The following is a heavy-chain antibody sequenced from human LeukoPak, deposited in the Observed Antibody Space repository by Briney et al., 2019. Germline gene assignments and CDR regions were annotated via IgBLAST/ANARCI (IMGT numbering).Heavy chain of an antibody. CDR2: IYYSGST. J-gene: IGHJ4*02. CDR1: GGSISSSY. Sequence: SETLSLTCTVSGGSISSSYWSWIRQPPGKGLEWIGYIYYSGSTNYNPSLKSRVTISVDTSKKQVSLKLSSVTAADTAVYYCARGNDYWGQGTLVTVSS. V-gene: IGHV4-59*08. CDR3: ARGNDY.